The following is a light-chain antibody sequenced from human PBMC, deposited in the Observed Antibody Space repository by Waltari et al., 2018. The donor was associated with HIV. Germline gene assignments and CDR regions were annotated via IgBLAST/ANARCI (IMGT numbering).Light chain of an antibody. CDR2: GKN. V-gene: IGLV1-44*01. J-gene: IGLJ2*01. CDR3: ASWDDSLNGPV. Sequence: QSVLTQPPSASGTPEQRVTISCSGSTSNIGRNTVSWFQQFPGTAPKVLIYGKNQRPSGVPDRFSGSKSGTSASLAISGLQSEDEADYYGASWDDSLNGPVFVGGTKLTVV. CDR1: TSNIGRNT.